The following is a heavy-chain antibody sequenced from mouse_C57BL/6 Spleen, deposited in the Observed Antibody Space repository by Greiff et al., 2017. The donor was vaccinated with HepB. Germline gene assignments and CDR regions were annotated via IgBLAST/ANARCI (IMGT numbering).Heavy chain of an antibody. CDR1: GFSFNTYA. D-gene: IGHD1-1*01. Sequence: EVQLQESGGGLVQPKGSLKLSCAASGFSFNTYAMNWVRQAPGKGLEWVARVRSKSNNYATYYADSVKDRFTISRDDSESMLYLQVNNLKTEDTAMYYCVRQYYGSSFAYWGQGTLVTVSA. J-gene: IGHJ3*01. CDR3: VRQYYGSSFAY. V-gene: IGHV10-1*01. CDR2: VRSKSNNYAT.